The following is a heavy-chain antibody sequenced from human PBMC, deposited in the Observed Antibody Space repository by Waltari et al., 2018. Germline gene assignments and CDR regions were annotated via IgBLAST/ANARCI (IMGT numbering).Heavy chain of an antibody. V-gene: IGHV4-38-2*02. J-gene: IGHJ4*02. D-gene: IGHD2-15*01. CDR2: IYHSGST. CDR1: GGTFSSYAI. CDR3: ARRREVAAQSYFDY. Sequence: QVQLVQSGAEVKKPGSSVKVSCKASGGTFSSYAISWVRQAPGQGLEWIGSIYHSGSTYYNPSLKSRVTISVDTSKNQFSLKLSSVTAADTAVYYCARRREVAAQSYFDYWGQGTLVTVSS.